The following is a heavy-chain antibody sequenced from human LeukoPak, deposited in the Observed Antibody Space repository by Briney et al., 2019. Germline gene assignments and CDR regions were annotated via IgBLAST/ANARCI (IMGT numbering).Heavy chain of an antibody. CDR2: INHSGST. CDR3: ARAFGVATIVPAVNWFDP. J-gene: IGHJ5*02. V-gene: IGHV4-34*01. D-gene: IGHD5-12*01. CDR1: GGSFSGYY. Sequence: SGTLSLTCAVYGGSFSGYYWSWIRQPPGKGLEWIGEINHSGSTNYNPSLKSRVTISVDTSKNQFSLKLSSVTAADTAVYYCARAFGVATIVPAVNWFDPWGQGTLVTVSS.